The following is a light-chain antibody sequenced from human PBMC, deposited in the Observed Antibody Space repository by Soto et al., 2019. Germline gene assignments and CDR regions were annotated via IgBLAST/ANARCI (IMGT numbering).Light chain of an antibody. CDR1: QSVSSSY. V-gene: IGKV3-20*01. Sequence: EDVLTQSPGTLSLSPRERATLSCRASQSVSSSYLAWYQQKPGQAPRLLIYGASSRATGIPDRFSGSGSGTDFTLTISRLEPEDFAVDYCQQSGAFAQGTEVDIK. CDR2: GAS. J-gene: IGKJ1*01. CDR3: QQSGA.